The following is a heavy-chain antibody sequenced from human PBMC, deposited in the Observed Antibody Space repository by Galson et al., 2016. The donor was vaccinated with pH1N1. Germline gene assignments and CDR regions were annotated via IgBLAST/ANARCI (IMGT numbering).Heavy chain of an antibody. CDR3: VRPIGAADSS. CDR2: IKQDGSER. V-gene: IGHV3-7*01. CDR1: GFTFTNYW. J-gene: IGHJ5*02. Sequence: SLRLSCAASGFTFTNYWMSWVRQAPGKGLEWVANIKQDGSERYYVDSVKGRFTISRDNAKNSMSLQMNSLRAEDTAVYYCVRPIGAADSSWGQGTLVAVSS. D-gene: IGHD6-13*01.